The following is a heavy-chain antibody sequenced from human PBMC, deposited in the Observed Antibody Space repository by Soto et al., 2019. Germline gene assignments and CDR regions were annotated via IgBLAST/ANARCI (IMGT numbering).Heavy chain of an antibody. Sequence: GGSMRLPSAAFGFTFSSFAMSWVRQAPGKGLEWVSSISGSGGSTYYADPVKGRFTISRDNSKNTLYLQMNSLRAEDTAVYYCAKGSTALVDYWGQGTLVTVS. D-gene: IGHD1-1*01. CDR1: GFTFSSFA. CDR3: AKGSTALVDY. V-gene: IGHV3-23*01. CDR2: ISGSGGST. J-gene: IGHJ4*02.